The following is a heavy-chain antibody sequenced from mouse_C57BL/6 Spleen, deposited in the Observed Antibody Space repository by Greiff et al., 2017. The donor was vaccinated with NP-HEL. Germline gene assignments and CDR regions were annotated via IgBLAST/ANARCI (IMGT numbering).Heavy chain of an antibody. J-gene: IGHJ3*01. CDR1: GFTFSSYA. D-gene: IGHD2-3*01. CDR3: ARDHDGHAWFAY. CDR2: ISDGGSYT. Sequence: DVMLVESGGGLVKPGGSLKLSCAASGFTFSSYAMSWVRQTPEKRLEWVATISDGGSYTYYPDNVKGRFTISRDNAKNNLYLQMSHLKSEDTAMYYCARDHDGHAWFAYWGQGTLVAVSA. V-gene: IGHV5-4*01.